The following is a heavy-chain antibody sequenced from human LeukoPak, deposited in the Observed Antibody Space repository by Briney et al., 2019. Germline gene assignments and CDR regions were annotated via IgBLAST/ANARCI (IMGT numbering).Heavy chain of an antibody. CDR2: IYYSGST. CDR3: ARAGVEMATIDPYYFDY. CDR1: GGSISSSSYY. Sequence: PSETLSLTCTVSGGSISSSSYYWGWIRQPPGKGLEWIGSIYYSGSTYYDPSLKSRVTISVDTSKNQFSLKLSSVTAADTAVYYCARAGVEMATIDPYYFDYWGQGTLVTVSS. D-gene: IGHD5-24*01. J-gene: IGHJ4*02. V-gene: IGHV4-39*07.